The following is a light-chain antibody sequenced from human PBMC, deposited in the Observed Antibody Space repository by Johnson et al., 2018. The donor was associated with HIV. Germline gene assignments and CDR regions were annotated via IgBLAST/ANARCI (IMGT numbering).Light chain of an antibody. CDR1: SSTIGNNY. V-gene: IGLV1-51*02. CDR2: ENN. J-gene: IGLJ1*01. Sequence: QSVLTQPPSVSAAPGQKVTISCSGSSSTIGNNYVSWYQHLPGTAPKLLIYENNKRPSGTPDRFSGSMSGTPATLDITGLHSGDEADYYCGTWDSSLSAYVFGTGTKVTVL. CDR3: GTWDSSLSAYV.